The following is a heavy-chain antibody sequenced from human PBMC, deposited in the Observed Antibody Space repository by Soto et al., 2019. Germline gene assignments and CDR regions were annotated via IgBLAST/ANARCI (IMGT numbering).Heavy chain of an antibody. J-gene: IGHJ5*02. CDR2: ISSNSAYI. V-gene: IGHV3-21*01. Sequence: LRLSCAASGFTFRSFTMNWVRQAPGKGLEWVSTISSNSAYIYYTDALRGRFTISRDNAKNSLHLQMNSLRAEDTAVYYCTRDASRDSSARGWFDPWGPGTMVTVSS. CDR1: GFTFRSFT. D-gene: IGHD6-13*01. CDR3: TRDASRDSSARGWFDP.